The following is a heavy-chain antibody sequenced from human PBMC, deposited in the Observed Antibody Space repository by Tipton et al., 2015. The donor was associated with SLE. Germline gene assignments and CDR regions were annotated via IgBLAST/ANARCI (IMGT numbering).Heavy chain of an antibody. CDR1: GDSISSSYYY. V-gene: IGHV4-39*01. J-gene: IGHJ4*02. D-gene: IGHD3-16*01. CDR3: ARHWGY. Sequence: TLSLTCTVSGDSISSSYYYWGWIRQPPGKGLEWIGHIYYSGSTYYIPSLKSRVTISVDTSKNQFSLKLTSVTAADTAVYYCARHWGYWGQGTLVTVSS. CDR2: IYYSGST.